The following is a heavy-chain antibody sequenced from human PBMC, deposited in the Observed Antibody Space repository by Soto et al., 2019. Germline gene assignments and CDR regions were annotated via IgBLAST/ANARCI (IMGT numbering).Heavy chain of an antibody. CDR3: ASDFVQSGYYYYGMEV. Sequence: GGSLRLSCAASGFTFSDYYMSWIRQAPGKGLEWVSYISSSSSYTNYADSVKGRFTISRDNAKNSLYLQMNSLRAEDTAVYYCASDFVQSGYYYYGMEVWGQGTTVTV. D-gene: IGHD4-4*01. CDR1: GFTFSDYY. J-gene: IGHJ6*02. V-gene: IGHV3-11*06. CDR2: ISSSSSYT.